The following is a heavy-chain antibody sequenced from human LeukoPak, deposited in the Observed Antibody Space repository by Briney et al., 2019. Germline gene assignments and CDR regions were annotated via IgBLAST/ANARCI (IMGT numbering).Heavy chain of an antibody. V-gene: IGHV3-48*03. CDR3: ARDPRCSSMSCYRSSFNGMDV. J-gene: IGHJ6*02. CDR2: ISSSGSSI. D-gene: IGHD2-2*01. CDR1: GFTLSSYE. Sequence: GGSLRLSCAASGFTLSSYEMNWVRQAPGKGLEWVSYISSSGSSIYYADSVKGRFTISRDNAKNSLYLQMNSLRAEDTAVYYCARDPRCSSMSCYRSSFNGMDVWGQGTTVTVSS.